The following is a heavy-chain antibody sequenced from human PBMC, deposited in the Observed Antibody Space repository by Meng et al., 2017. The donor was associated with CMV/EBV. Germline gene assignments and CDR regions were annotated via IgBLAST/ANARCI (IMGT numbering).Heavy chain of an antibody. CDR1: GFTVSSNY. CDR3: ARPLHYDFWSGYYPSGTYYYYGMDV. Sequence: GGSLRLSCAASGFTVSSNYMSWVRQAPGKGLEWVSVIYSCGSTYYADSVKGRFTISRDNAKNSLYLQMNSLRAEDTAVYYCARPLHYDFWSGYYPSGTYYYYGMDVWGQGTTVTVSS. V-gene: IGHV3-66*03. J-gene: IGHJ6*02. D-gene: IGHD3-3*01. CDR2: IYSCGST.